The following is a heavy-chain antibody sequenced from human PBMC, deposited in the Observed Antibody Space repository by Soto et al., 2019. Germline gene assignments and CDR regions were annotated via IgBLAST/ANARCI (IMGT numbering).Heavy chain of an antibody. D-gene: IGHD6-19*01. V-gene: IGHV1-3*01. CDR2: INAGNGNT. Sequence: GASVKVSCKASGYTFTRYSIHWVRQAPGQRLEWMGWINAGNGNTKYSQKFQGRVTISTDTSASTAYMELSSLRSEDTAVYYCARDGAVAGDSNFDYWGQGTLVTVSS. CDR3: ARDGAVAGDSNFDY. J-gene: IGHJ4*02. CDR1: GYTFTRYS.